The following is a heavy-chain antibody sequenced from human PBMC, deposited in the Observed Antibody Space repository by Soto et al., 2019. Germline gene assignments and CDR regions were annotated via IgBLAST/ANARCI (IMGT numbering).Heavy chain of an antibody. CDR1: GYTFTTYG. D-gene: IGHD6-6*01. CDR2: ISAYDGST. J-gene: IGHJ4*02. V-gene: IGHV1-18*04. CDR3: ARDPASAYSSSSFDY. Sequence: QIQLVQSGAEVKKPGASVRVSYKASGYTFTTYGITWVRQAPGQGLEWMGWISAYDGSTNYAQKLQGRVSMTTDSSTSTAYMDLRSLRSDDTAVYYCARDPASAYSSSSFDYWGQGTLVTVSS.